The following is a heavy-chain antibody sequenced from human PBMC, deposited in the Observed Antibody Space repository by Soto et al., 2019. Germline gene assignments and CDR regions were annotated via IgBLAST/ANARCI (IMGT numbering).Heavy chain of an antibody. D-gene: IGHD2-2*01. CDR3: ARSQGSSTSLEIYYYYYYGMDV. V-gene: IGHV1-69*01. CDR1: GGTFGSYA. CDR2: IIPIPGTA. Sequence: QVQLVQSGAEVQKPGSSVKVSCKASGGTFGSYAISWVRQAPGQGLEWMGGIIPIPGTANYAQKFQGRVTIAADESTSTADMELRSLRSEDTAVYYCARSQGSSTSLEIYYYYYYGMDVWGQGTTVTVSS. J-gene: IGHJ6*02.